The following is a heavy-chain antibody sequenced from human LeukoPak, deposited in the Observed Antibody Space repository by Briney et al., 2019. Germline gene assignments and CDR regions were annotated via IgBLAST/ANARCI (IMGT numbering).Heavy chain of an antibody. J-gene: IGHJ6*03. CDR3: TTDQRGIGAGIFYYYLDV. CDR2: INTKTDGGSA. D-gene: IGHD6-13*01. CDR1: GFTFSNAW. Sequence: PGGSLRLSCAASGFTFSNAWMSWVRQAPEKGLEWVGHINTKTDGGSADYAAPVRGRFTISRDDSKNTLHLQMNSLKTEDIGVYFCTTDQRGIGAGIFYYYLDVWRKGTKVTDS. V-gene: IGHV3-15*01.